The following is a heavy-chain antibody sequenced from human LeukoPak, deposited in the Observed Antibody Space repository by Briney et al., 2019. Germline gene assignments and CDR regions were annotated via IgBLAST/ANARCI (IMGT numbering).Heavy chain of an antibody. CDR1: GYTFTGYY. V-gene: IGHV1-2*02. CDR2: INPNSGGT. CDR3: ARDVGITVADSFDP. J-gene: IGHJ5*02. D-gene: IGHD6-19*01. Sequence: GASVKVSCKASGYTFTGYYIHWVRQAPGQGLEWMGWINPNSGGTNYAQKFQGRVTMTRDTSISTAYMELRGLRSDDTAMYYCARDVGITVADSFDPWGQGTLVTVSS.